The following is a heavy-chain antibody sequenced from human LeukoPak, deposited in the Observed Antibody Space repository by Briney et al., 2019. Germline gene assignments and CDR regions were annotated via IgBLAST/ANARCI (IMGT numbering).Heavy chain of an antibody. CDR2: ISGSGGST. V-gene: IGHV3-23*01. CDR1: GFTFSSYA. J-gene: IGHJ4*02. D-gene: IGHD1-1*01. Sequence: GGPLRLSCAASGFTFSSYAMSWVRQAPGKGLEWVSAISGSGGSTYYADSVKGRFTISRDNSKNALYLQMNSLRAEDTAVYYCARYNWNDEGYFDYWGQGTLVTVSS. CDR3: ARYNWNDEGYFDY.